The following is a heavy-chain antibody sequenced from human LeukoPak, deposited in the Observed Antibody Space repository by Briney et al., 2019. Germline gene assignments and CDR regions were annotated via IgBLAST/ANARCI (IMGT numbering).Heavy chain of an antibody. J-gene: IGHJ5*02. V-gene: IGHV1-8*01. D-gene: IGHD6-13*01. Sequence: GASVKVSCKASGYTFTSYDINWVRQATGQGLEWMGWMNPNSGNTGYAQKFQGRVTMTRNTSISTAYMELSNLRSEDTAVYYCARARARIAAAGTNWFDPWGQGTLVTVSS. CDR1: GYTFTSYD. CDR3: ARARARIAAAGTNWFDP. CDR2: MNPNSGNT.